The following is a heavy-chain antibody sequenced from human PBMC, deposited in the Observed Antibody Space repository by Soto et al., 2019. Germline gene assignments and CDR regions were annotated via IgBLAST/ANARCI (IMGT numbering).Heavy chain of an antibody. V-gene: IGHV3-33*01. Sequence: QVQLVESGGGVVQPGRSLRLSCAASGFTFSSYGMHWVRQAPGKGLEWVAVIWYDGSNKYYADSVKGRFTISRDNSKNTLYLQMNSLGAEDTAVYYCARDADINSGYDSTSDYWGQGTLVTVSS. D-gene: IGHD5-12*01. J-gene: IGHJ4*02. CDR1: GFTFSSYG. CDR2: IWYDGSNK. CDR3: ARDADINSGYDSTSDY.